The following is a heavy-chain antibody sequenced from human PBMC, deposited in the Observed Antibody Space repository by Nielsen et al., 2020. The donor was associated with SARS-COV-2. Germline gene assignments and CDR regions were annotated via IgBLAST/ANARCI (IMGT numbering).Heavy chain of an antibody. J-gene: IGHJ4*02. CDR3: AKDHRSGWDYFNY. CDR2: ISSSSSYI. Sequence: GESLKISCAASGFTFSSYSMNWVRQAPGKGLEWVSSISSSSSYIYYADSVKGRFTISRDNAKNTLYLQMNSLRAEDTAVYYCAKDHRSGWDYFNYWGQGTLVTVSS. CDR1: GFTFSSYS. D-gene: IGHD1-26*01. V-gene: IGHV3-21*01.